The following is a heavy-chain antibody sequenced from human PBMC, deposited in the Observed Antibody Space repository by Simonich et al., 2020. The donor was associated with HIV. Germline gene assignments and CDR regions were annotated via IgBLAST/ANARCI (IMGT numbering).Heavy chain of an antibody. Sequence: QVQLVQSGVEVKKPGASVKVSRKASGYTFTSYDINWGRQAAGQGLEWMGLMNPNKGDTGYAQKFRGRVTMTRDTSRSTAYMELSSLTSEDTAVYYCARGPLLLTGDDALDIWG. CDR2: MNPNKGDT. CDR3: ARGPLLLTGDDALDI. V-gene: IGHV1-8*01. J-gene: IGHJ3*02. CDR1: GYTFTSYD. D-gene: IGHD3-9*01.